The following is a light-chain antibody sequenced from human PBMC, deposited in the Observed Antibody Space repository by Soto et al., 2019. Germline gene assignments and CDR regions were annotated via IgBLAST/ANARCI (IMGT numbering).Light chain of an antibody. V-gene: IGLV1-40*01. CDR2: GNS. CDR3: QSYDSSLSGDHV. CDR1: SSNIGAGYD. Sequence: QLVLTQPPSVSGAPGQRVTISCTGSSSNIGAGYDVHWYQQLPGTAPKLLIYGNSNRPSGVPDRFSGSKSGTSASLAITGLPAEDEADYYGQSYDSSLSGDHVFGTGTKLTVL. J-gene: IGLJ1*01.